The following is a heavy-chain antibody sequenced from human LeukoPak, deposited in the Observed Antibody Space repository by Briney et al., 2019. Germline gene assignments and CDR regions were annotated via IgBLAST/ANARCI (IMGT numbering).Heavy chain of an antibody. J-gene: IGHJ6*03. Sequence: SETLSLTCTVSGGSIISGNYYWSWIRQHPGKGLEWIGYIYYNGSTYYNPSLKSRVTISVDTSKNQFALNLSSVTAADTAVYYCARSGNYYYMDVWGKGTTVTVSS. CDR3: ARSGNYYYMDV. D-gene: IGHD1-14*01. V-gene: IGHV4-31*03. CDR1: GGSIISGNYY. CDR2: IYYNGST.